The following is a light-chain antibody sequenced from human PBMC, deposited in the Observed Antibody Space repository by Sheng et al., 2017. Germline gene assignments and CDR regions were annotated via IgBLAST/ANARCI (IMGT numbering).Light chain of an antibody. V-gene: IGLV2-23*02. Sequence: QSALTQPASVSGSPGQSITISCTGASSDVGSYDFVSWYQQHPGKVPKLLIYEVNKRPSGVSNRFSGSKSGNTASLTISGLQAEDEADYYCCAYAGRSTLXFGGGTKVTVL. CDR2: EVN. CDR3: CAYAGRSTLX. CDR1: SSDVGSYDF. J-gene: IGLJ2*01.